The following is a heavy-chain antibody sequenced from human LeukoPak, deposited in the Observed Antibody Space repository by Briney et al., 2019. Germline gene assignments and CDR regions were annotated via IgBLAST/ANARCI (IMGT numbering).Heavy chain of an antibody. CDR2: IYYSGST. V-gene: IGHV4-59*01. Sequence: SETLSLTCTVSGGSISSYYWSWIRQPPGKGLEWIGYIYYSGSTSYNPSLKSRVTISVDTSKNQFSLKLSSVTAADTAVYYCARGSCSSTSCYARPYYFDYWGQGTLVTVSS. D-gene: IGHD2-2*01. CDR1: GGSISSYY. J-gene: IGHJ4*02. CDR3: ARGSCSSTSCYARPYYFDY.